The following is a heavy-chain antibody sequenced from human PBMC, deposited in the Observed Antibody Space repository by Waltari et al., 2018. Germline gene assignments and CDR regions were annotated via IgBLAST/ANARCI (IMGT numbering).Heavy chain of an antibody. V-gene: IGHV1-24*01. CDR3: ATRVRGEGYFDY. CDR2: FDPEDGET. CDR1: GYPLTALS. J-gene: IGHJ4*02. D-gene: IGHD3-10*01. Sequence: QVQLVQSGAEVKKPGASVKVSCKVSGYPLTALSRNWVRQAPGKGLEWMGGFDPEDGETIYAQKFQGRVTMTEDTSTDTAYMELSSLRSEDTAVYYCATRVRGEGYFDYWGQGTLVTVSS.